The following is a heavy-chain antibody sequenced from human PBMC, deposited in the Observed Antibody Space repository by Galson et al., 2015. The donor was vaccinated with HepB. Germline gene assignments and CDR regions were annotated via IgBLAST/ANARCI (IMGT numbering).Heavy chain of an antibody. V-gene: IGHV5-51*03. CDR3: ARVPLYGDVASQHAFDI. CDR2: IYPGDSDT. CDR1: GYSFTSYW. J-gene: IGHJ3*02. Sequence: QSGAEVKKPGESLKISCKGSGYSFTSYWIGWVRQMPGKGLEWMGIIYPGDSDTRYSPSFQGQVTISADKSISTAYLQWSSLKASDTAMYYCARVPLYGDVASQHAFDIWGQGTMVTVSS. D-gene: IGHD4-17*01.